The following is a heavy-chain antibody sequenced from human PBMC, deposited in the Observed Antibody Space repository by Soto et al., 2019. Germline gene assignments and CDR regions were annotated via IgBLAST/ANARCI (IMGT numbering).Heavy chain of an antibody. D-gene: IGHD2-15*01. CDR2: IYWDDDK. CDR1: GFSLSTSGVG. V-gene: IGHV2-5*02. J-gene: IGHJ4*02. CDR3: AHRPSYCSGGSCYSGFDY. Sequence: QITLEESGPTLVKPTQTLTLTCTFSGFSLSTSGVGVGWIRQPPGKALEWLALIYWDDDKRYSPSLKSRLTITEDTSKNQVGLTMTNMDPVDTATYYCAHRPSYCSGGSCYSGFDYWGQGTLVTVSS.